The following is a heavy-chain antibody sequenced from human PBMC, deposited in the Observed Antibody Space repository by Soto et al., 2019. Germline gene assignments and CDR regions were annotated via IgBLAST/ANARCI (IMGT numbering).Heavy chain of an antibody. CDR3: AHLPYYYGSGSYRWFDP. Sequence: QITLKESGPTLVKPTQTLTLTCTFSGFSLSTSGVGVGWIRQPPGKALEWLALFYWNDDKRYSPSLKSRLTITKDTSKNQVVLTMTNMDPVDTATYYCAHLPYYYGSGSYRWFDPWGQGTLVTVSS. J-gene: IGHJ5*02. D-gene: IGHD3-10*01. V-gene: IGHV2-5*01. CDR2: FYWNDDK. CDR1: GFSLSTSGVG.